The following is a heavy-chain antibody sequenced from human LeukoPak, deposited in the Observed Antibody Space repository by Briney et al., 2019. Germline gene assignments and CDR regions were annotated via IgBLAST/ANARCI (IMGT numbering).Heavy chain of an antibody. D-gene: IGHD2-15*01. V-gene: IGHV3-48*02. CDR2: ISSSSSTI. J-gene: IGHJ4*02. CDR1: GFTFNTYA. Sequence: PGGSLRLSCVASGFTFNTYAMNWVRQAPGKGLEWVTYISSSSSTIYYADSVRGRFAISRDNAKKSLYLQMNSLRDEDTAVYYCARDEALGYCSGGSCYWSNWGQGTLVTVSS. CDR3: ARDEALGYCSGGSCYWSN.